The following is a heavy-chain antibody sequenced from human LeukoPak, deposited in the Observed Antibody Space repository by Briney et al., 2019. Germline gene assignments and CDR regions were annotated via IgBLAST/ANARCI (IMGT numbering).Heavy chain of an antibody. CDR1: GFTFSTYE. J-gene: IGHJ5*02. V-gene: IGHV3-48*03. CDR3: VRDRGGTYSGDNLFDP. Sequence: GGSLRLSCAASGFTFSTYEMNWVRQAPGKGLEWLSYIIGDGTTTQYADSVRDRFTISRDNDKNSLYLQMNSLKANDAAVYYCVRDRGGTYSGDNLFDPWGQGTLVTVSS. CDR2: IIGDGTTT. D-gene: IGHD1/OR15-1a*01.